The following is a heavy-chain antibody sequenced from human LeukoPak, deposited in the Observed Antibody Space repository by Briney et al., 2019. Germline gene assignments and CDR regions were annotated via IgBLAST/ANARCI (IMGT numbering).Heavy chain of an antibody. CDR3: AKEDRYYGSLDY. CDR1: GFTFSSNG. V-gene: IGHV3-30*18. CDR2: ISYDGSNK. J-gene: IGHJ4*02. Sequence: GRSLRLSCAASGFTFSSNGMHWVRQAPGKGLEWVAVISYDGSNKYYADSVKGRFTISRDNSKNTLYLQMNSLRAEDTAVYYCAKEDRYYGSLDYWGQGTLVTVSS. D-gene: IGHD3-3*01.